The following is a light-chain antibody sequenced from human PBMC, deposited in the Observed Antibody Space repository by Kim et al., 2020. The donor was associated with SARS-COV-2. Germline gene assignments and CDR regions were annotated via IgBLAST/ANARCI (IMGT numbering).Light chain of an antibody. J-gene: IGLJ3*02. CDR2: GKN. CDR3: NSRDSSGNRV. CDR1: SPRSYY. V-gene: IGLV3-19*01. Sequence: SSELTQDPAVSVALGQTVRITCQGDSPRSYYASWYQQKPGQAPVLVIYGKNNRPSGIPDRFSGSSSGNTASLTITGAQAEAEADYYCNSRDSSGNRVVGG.